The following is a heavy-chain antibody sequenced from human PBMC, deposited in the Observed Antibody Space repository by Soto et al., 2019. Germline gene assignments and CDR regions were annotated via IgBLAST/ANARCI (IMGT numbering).Heavy chain of an antibody. CDR1: GFTFSSYG. CDR3: ARDGVIAAAVWAFDI. CDR2: IWYDGSNK. J-gene: IGHJ3*02. V-gene: IGHV3-33*01. Sequence: QVQLVESGGGVVQPGRSLRLSCAASGFTFSSYGMHWVRQAPGKGLEWVAVIWYDGSNKYYADSVKGRFTISRDNSKKTLYLQMNSLRAEDTAVYYCARDGVIAAAVWAFDIWGQGTMVTVSS. D-gene: IGHD6-13*01.